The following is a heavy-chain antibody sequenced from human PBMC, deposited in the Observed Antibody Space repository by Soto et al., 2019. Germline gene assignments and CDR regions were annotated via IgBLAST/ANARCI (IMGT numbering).Heavy chain of an antibody. J-gene: IGHJ4*02. D-gene: IGHD5-12*01. CDR1: GGTFSSYA. CDR3: ASHPREVATENFDY. V-gene: IGHV1-69*06. Sequence: QVQLVQSGAEVQKPGSSVKVSCKASGGTFSSYAISWVRQAPGQGLEWMGGIIPIFGTANYAQKFQGRVTITADKSTSTAYMELSSLRSEDTAVYYCASHPREVATENFDYWGQGTLVTVSS. CDR2: IIPIFGTA.